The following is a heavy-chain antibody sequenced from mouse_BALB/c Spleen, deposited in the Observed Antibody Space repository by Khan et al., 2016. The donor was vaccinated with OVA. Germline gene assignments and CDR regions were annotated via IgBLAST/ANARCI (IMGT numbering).Heavy chain of an antibody. V-gene: IGHV1S45*01. CDR3: ARAWGLRRNAWFAD. CDR2: INPYHDYT. D-gene: IGHD2-4*01. CDR1: GYTFTNHH. J-gene: IGHJ3*01. Sequence: VQLQQSGAELVRPGASVKISCKAFGYTFTNHHINWVKQRPGQGLDWIGYINPYHDYTNYNQKFKGKAPLTVDKSSRTAYMELRSLTSEDSAVYYDARAWGLRRNAWFADWGQGTLVTVSA.